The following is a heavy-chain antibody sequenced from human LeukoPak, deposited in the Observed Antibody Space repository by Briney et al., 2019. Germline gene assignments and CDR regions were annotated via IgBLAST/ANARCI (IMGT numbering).Heavy chain of an antibody. V-gene: IGHV1-8*01. CDR2: MNPNSGNT. D-gene: IGHD2-15*01. J-gene: IGHJ4*02. Sequence: ASVEVSCKASGYTFTSYDFNWVRQATGQGLEWMGWMNPNSGNTGYAQKFQGRVTMTRNTSISTAYMEVSSLRSEDTAVYYCARGAPQEYCSGGSCPYFDYWGQGTLVTVSS. CDR1: GYTFTSYD. CDR3: ARGAPQEYCSGGSCPYFDY.